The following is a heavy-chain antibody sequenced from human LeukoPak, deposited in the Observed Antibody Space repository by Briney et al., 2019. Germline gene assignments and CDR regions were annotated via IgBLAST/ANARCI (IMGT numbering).Heavy chain of an antibody. V-gene: IGHV4-39*01. CDR3: ARHAIPPYYGPNSEVGY. CDR1: GGSISSYY. Sequence: PSETLSLTCTVSGGSISSYYWSWIRQPPGKGLEWIGSIYYSGSTYYNPSLKSRVTISVDTSKNQFSLKLSSVTAADTAVYYCARHAIPPYYGPNSEVGYWGQGTLVTVSS. J-gene: IGHJ4*02. D-gene: IGHD3-22*01. CDR2: IYYSGST.